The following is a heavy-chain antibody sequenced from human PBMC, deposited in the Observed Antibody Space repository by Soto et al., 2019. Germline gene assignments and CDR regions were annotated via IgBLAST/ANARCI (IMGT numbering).Heavy chain of an antibody. J-gene: IGHJ6*02. CDR3: ANLEGSGSYYNDWFWGMDV. CDR1: GFTFSSYA. Sequence: GGSLRLSCAASGFTFSSYAMSWVRQAPGKGLEWVSAISGSGGSTYYADSVKGRFTISRDNSKNTLYLQMNSLRAEDTAVYYCANLEGSGSYYNDWFWGMDVWGQGTTVTVSS. V-gene: IGHV3-23*01. D-gene: IGHD3-10*01. CDR2: ISGSGGST.